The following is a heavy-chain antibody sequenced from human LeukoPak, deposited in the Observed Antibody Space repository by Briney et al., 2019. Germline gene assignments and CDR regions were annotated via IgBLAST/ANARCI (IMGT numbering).Heavy chain of an antibody. V-gene: IGHV3-73*01. CDR2: IRSKANSYAT. CDR3: TRSTVKAIDYFDY. D-gene: IGHD4-17*01. Sequence: GGSLRLSCAASGFTFSGSAMHWVRQASGKGPEWVGRIRSKANSYATAYAASVKGRFTISRDDSKNTAYLQMNSLKPEDTAVYYCTRSTVKAIDYFDYWGQGTLVTVSS. J-gene: IGHJ4*02. CDR1: GFTFSGSA.